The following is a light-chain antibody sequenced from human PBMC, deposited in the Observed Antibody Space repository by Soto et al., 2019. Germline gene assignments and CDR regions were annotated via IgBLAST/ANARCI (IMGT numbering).Light chain of an antibody. J-gene: IGLJ3*02. CDR1: SSNIGAGYD. Sequence: QSVLTQPPSVSGAPGQRVTISCTGSSSNIGAGYDVHWYQQLPGTAPKLLIYGNSNRPSGVPDRFSGSKSDTSASLAITGLQAEDEADYYCQSYDSSRRGVFGGGTKLTVL. CDR3: QSYDSSRRGV. CDR2: GNS. V-gene: IGLV1-40*01.